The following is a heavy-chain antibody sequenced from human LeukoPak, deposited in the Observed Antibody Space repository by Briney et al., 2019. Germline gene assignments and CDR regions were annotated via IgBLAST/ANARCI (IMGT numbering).Heavy chain of an antibody. V-gene: IGHV1-24*01. Sequence: ASVKVSCKVSGYTLTELPMHWVRQAPGKGLEWMGGFDPEDGETIYAQKFQGRVTMTEDTSTDTAYMELSSLRSEDTAVYYCATVSSGQHLSYFDYWARGTLVPVSS. J-gene: IGHJ4*02. CDR2: FDPEDGET. CDR3: ATVSSGQHLSYFDY. D-gene: IGHD6-19*01. CDR1: GYTLTELP.